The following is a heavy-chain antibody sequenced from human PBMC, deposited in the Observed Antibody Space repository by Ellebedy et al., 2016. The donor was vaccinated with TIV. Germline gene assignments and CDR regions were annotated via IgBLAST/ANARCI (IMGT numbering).Heavy chain of an antibody. Sequence: PGGSLRLSCAASGFSLSSFWMSWVRQAPGKGLESVANINHAGSETYYVDSVKGRFTISRDNAMNSLYLQMDSLRAEDTAVYFCARAPRGGTDYWGQGTLVTVSS. J-gene: IGHJ4*02. CDR3: ARAPRGGTDY. CDR2: INHAGSET. D-gene: IGHD3-10*01. CDR1: GFSLSSFW. V-gene: IGHV3-7*03.